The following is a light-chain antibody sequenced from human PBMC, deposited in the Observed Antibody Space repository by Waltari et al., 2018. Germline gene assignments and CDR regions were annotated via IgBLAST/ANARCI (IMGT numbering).Light chain of an antibody. CDR1: ALPKKF. CDR3: YSTDNSGHGV. Sequence: SYELTQPPSVSMSPGQTARITCSGEALPKKFASWFQQKSGQAPVLVMYEDNKRPSGIPQKFSGSSSGTVATLTISGAQLEDEADYYCYSTDNSGHGVFGGGTKLTVL. J-gene: IGLJ3*02. V-gene: IGLV3-10*01. CDR2: EDN.